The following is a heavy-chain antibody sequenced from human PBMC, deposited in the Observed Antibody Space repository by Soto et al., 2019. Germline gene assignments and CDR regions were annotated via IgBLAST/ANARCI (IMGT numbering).Heavy chain of an antibody. CDR3: AKDGAIAAFDY. D-gene: IGHD6-6*01. CDR2: ISYDGSNK. Sequence: PVGSLRLSCAASGFTFSSYGMHWVRQAPGKGLEWVAVISYDGSNKYYADSVKGRFTISRDNSKNTLYLQMNSLRAEDTAVYYCAKDGAIAAFDYWGQGTLVTVSS. V-gene: IGHV3-30*18. CDR1: GFTFSSYG. J-gene: IGHJ4*02.